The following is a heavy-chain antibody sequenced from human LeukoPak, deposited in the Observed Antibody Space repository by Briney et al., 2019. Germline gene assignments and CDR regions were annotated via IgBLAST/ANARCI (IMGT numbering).Heavy chain of an antibody. CDR3: TRGSIAYYYMDV. D-gene: IGHD3-22*01. V-gene: IGHV4-34*01. Sequence: SETLSLTCAVYGGSFSGYYWSWIRQPPGKGLEWIGEINHSGSTNYNPSLKSRVTISVDTSKNQFSLKLSSVTAADTAVYYCTRGSIAYYYMDVWGKGTTVTISS. CDR1: GGSFSGYY. CDR2: INHSGST. J-gene: IGHJ6*03.